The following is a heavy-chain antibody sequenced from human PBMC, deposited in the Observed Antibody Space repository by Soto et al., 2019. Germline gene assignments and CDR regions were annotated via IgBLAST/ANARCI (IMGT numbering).Heavy chain of an antibody. V-gene: IGHV3-23*01. D-gene: IGHD2-21*02. CDR1: GFTFSSYA. CDR2: ISGSGGST. Sequence: GGSLRLSCAASGFTFSSYAMSWVRQAPGKGLEWVSAISGSGGSTYYADSVKGRFTISRDNSKNTLYLQMNSLRAEDTAVYYCAKVSPVAYCGGDCYLYGAFDIWGQGTMVTVSS. J-gene: IGHJ3*02. CDR3: AKVSPVAYCGGDCYLYGAFDI.